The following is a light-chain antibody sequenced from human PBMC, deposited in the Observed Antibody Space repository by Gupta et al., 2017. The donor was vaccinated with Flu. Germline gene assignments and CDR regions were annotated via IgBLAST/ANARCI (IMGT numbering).Light chain of an antibody. CDR3: MQGPQAPRL. V-gene: IGKV2-28*01. CDR1: RNLLHSNGNTY. CDR2: LVS. Sequence: IVMTQSPLSLPVTPGEPASISCRSSRNLLHSNGNTYLDWYVQKPGQPPQILIYLVSNRASGVPDRLSGSGSGTDCTRKISRVEAEDVGIYDGMQGPQAPRLFGPGTKVEIK. J-gene: IGKJ3*01.